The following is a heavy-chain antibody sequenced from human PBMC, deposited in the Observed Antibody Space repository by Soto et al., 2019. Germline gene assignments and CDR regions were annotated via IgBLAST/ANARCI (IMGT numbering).Heavy chain of an antibody. CDR3: AKDRGSYFGAFDI. CDR1: GFTFSSYG. V-gene: IGHV3-30*18. CDR2: ISYDGSNK. D-gene: IGHD1-26*01. Sequence: VQLVESGGGLVKPGRSLRLSCAASGFTFSSYGMHWVRQAPGKGLEWVAVISYDGSNKYYADSVKGRFTISRDNSKNTLYLQMNSLRAEDTAVYYCAKDRGSYFGAFDIWGQGTMVTVSS. J-gene: IGHJ3*02.